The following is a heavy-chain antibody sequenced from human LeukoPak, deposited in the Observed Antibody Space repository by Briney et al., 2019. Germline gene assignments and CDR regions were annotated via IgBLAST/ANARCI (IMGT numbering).Heavy chain of an antibody. Sequence: SETLSLTCTVSGGSLSSYYWNWLRQPPGKGVEWIGFISYSGSTTYNPSLKSRVTISIDTSKNQFSLKLTSVTAADTAVYYCARDRSGWAGYFDLWGRGTLVTVSS. D-gene: IGHD6-19*01. J-gene: IGHJ2*01. CDR2: ISYSGST. V-gene: IGHV4-59*01. CDR3: ARDRSGWAGYFDL. CDR1: GGSLSSYY.